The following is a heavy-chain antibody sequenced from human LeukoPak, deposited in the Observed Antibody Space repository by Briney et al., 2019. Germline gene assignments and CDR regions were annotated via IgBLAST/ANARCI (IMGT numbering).Heavy chain of an antibody. CDR1: GFTFSSYG. Sequence: GGTLRLSCAASGFTFSSYGMSWVRQAPGKGLEWVSAISGSGGSTYYADSVKGRFTISRDNSKNTPYLQMNSLRAEDTAVYYFAKDRSYASFEDWGQGTLVTVSS. CDR2: ISGSGGST. J-gene: IGHJ4*02. D-gene: IGHD2-2*01. CDR3: AKDRSYASFED. V-gene: IGHV3-23*01.